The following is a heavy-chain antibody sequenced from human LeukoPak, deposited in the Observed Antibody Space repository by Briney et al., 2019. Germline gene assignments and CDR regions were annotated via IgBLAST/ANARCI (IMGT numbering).Heavy chain of an antibody. CDR1: GGSISSGGYY. V-gene: IGHV4-31*03. CDR2: IYYSGST. D-gene: IGHD3-22*01. Sequence: SETLSLTCTVSGGSISSGGYYWSWIRQHPGKGLEWIGYIYYSGSTYYNPSLKSRVTISVDTYKNQFSLKLSSVTAADTAVYYCARDQAYYYDSSGPKAFDIWGQGTMVTVSS. J-gene: IGHJ3*02. CDR3: ARDQAYYYDSSGPKAFDI.